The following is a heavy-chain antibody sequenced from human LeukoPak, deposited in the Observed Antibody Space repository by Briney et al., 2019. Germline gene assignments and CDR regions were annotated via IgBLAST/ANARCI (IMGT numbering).Heavy chain of an antibody. J-gene: IGHJ3*02. CDR3: TKDLVHYDILTGYWAYDAFDI. Sequence: GGSLRLSCAASGFTFSNAWMSWVRQAPGKGLEWVGRIKSKTDGGTTDYAAPVKGRFTISRDDSKNTLYLQMNSLKTEDTAVYYCTKDLVHYDILTGYWAYDAFDIWGQGTMVTVSS. CDR2: IKSKTDGGTT. CDR1: GFTFSNAW. D-gene: IGHD3-9*01. V-gene: IGHV3-15*01.